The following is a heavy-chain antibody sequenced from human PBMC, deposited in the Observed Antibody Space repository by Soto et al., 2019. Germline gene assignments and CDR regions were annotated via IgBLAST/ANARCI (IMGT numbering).Heavy chain of an antibody. Sequence: EVQLVESGGGLVQPGGSLRLSCAASGFTLSNYWMHWARQAPRKGLVWVSRISSDGSSTNYADSVKGRFTISRDNAKNTLHLQMNSLRAEDTAVYYCARVPYCSSSSCYSYFDSWGQGTLVTVSS. CDR2: ISSDGSST. D-gene: IGHD2-2*01. V-gene: IGHV3-74*01. CDR1: GFTLSNYW. CDR3: ARVPYCSSSSCYSYFDS. J-gene: IGHJ4*02.